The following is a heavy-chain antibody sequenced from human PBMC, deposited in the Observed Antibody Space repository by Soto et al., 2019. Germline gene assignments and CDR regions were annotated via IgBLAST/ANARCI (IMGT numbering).Heavy chain of an antibody. J-gene: IGHJ3*02. V-gene: IGHV1-2*02. Sequence: QLHLVQSGAVVKKPGASVTVSCSASGYPVTAYYMHWVRQAPGRGLEWMGGINPATGAAKYTQTFKGRVPMTRDTSTSTVFMELSGLTSEAPAGFYCARGGGVGVAGSAAFDMWGQGTLVTVSS. D-gene: IGHD3-3*01. CDR2: INPATGAA. CDR3: ARGGGVGVAGSAAFDM. CDR1: GYPVTAYY.